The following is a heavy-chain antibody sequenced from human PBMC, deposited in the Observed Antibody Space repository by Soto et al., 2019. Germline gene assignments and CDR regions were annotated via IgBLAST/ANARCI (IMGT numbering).Heavy chain of an antibody. CDR3: ARAPLWVQYSSSWYQY. CDR2: MNPNGGNT. J-gene: IGHJ4*02. CDR1: GYTSTSYD. Sequence: ASVKVSCKASGYTSTSYDINWVRQATGQGLEWMGWMNPNGGNTGYAQKFQGRVTMTRNTSISTAYMELSSLRSEDTAVYYCARAPLWVQYSSSWYQYWGQGTLVTVSS. D-gene: IGHD6-13*01. V-gene: IGHV1-8*01.